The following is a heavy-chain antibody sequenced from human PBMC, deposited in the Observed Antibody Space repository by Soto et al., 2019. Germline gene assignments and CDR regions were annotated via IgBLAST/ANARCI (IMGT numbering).Heavy chain of an antibody. V-gene: IGHV4-4*07. Sequence: QVQLQESGPGLVKPSETLSLTCTVSGDFISNFYWSWIRQPAGKGLESLGRISASGRTNYNPSPRSRVAMSPDTSTNEFSLRLTPLTATATAVYFCASGTGRSFDLWGRGTLVTVFS. J-gene: IGHJ2*01. CDR3: ASGTGRSFDL. D-gene: IGHD1-1*01. CDR2: ISASGRT. CDR1: GDFISNFY.